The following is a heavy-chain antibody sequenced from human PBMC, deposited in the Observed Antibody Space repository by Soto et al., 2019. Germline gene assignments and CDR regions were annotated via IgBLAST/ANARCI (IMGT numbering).Heavy chain of an antibody. J-gene: IGHJ4*02. CDR3: ARGRWDSGYASGLLDY. CDR2: TYYRSKWYN. Sequence: PSQTLSLTCAISGDSVSSNSAAWNWIRQSPSRGLEWLGRTYYRSKWYNDYAVSVKSRITINPDTSKNQFSLQLNSVTPEDTAVYYCARGRWDSGYASGLLDYWGQGTMVTASS. V-gene: IGHV6-1*01. CDR1: GDSVSSNSAA. D-gene: IGHD5-12*01.